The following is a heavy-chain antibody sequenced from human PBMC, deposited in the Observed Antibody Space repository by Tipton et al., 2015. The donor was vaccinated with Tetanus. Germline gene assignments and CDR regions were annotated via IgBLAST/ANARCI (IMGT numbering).Heavy chain of an antibody. J-gene: IGHJ6*02. Sequence: SLRLSCAASGFTFDDYAMHWVRQAPGKGLEWVSGISWNSGNIGYADSVKGRFTISRDNAKNSLYLQMNSLRAEDTAVYYCARENGGYDYYYYYGMDVWGQGTTVTVSS. CDR1: GFTFDDYA. CDR3: ARENGGYDYYYYYGMDV. V-gene: IGHV3-9*01. D-gene: IGHD5-12*01. CDR2: ISWNSGNI.